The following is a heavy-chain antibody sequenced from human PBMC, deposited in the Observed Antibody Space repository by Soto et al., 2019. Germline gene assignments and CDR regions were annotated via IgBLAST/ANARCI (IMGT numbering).Heavy chain of an antibody. J-gene: IGHJ4*02. D-gene: IGHD6-19*01. V-gene: IGHV6-1*01. CDR2: TYYRSKWYS. Sequence: SQTLSLTCVISGDSVSSNSAAWNWLRQSPSRGLEWLGRTYYRSKWYSDYAVSVRSRIIINPDTSKNQFSLQLDSVTPEDTAVYYCARYTSAWYLDYWGQGTLVTVSS. CDR1: GDSVSSNSAA. CDR3: ARYTSAWYLDY.